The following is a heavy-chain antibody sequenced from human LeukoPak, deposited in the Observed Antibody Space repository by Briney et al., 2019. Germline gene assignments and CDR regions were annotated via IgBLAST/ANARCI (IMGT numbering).Heavy chain of an antibody. CDR2: ISSSSSYI. D-gene: IGHD6-19*01. J-gene: IGHJ4*02. CDR3: ARDYSSGWYEDYFDY. V-gene: IGHV3-21*01. Sequence: GGSLRLSCAASGFTFSSYSMNWVRQAPGKGLEWVSSISSSSSYIYYADSVKGRFTISRVNAKNSLYLQMNSLRAEDTAVYYCARDYSSGWYEDYFDYWGQGTLVTVSS. CDR1: GFTFSSYS.